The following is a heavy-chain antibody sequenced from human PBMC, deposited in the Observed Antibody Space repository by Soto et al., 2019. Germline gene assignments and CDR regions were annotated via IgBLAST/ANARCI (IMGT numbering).Heavy chain of an antibody. Sequence: VQLVQSEAEVKKPGSSVKVSCEASGDTFNYYSIHWVRQAPGQGLEWMGDIVPMLGTPNYAQKFQGRVKIYADISTRTAYMTLSSLRSEDTALYYCAKLVRGGLDPWGQGTLVTVSS. CDR2: IVPMLGTP. J-gene: IGHJ5*02. D-gene: IGHD2-15*01. CDR1: GDTFNYYS. V-gene: IGHV1-69*06. CDR3: AKLVRGGLDP.